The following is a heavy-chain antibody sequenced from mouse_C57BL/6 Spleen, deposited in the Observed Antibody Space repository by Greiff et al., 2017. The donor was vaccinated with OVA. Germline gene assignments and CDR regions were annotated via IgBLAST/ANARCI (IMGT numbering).Heavy chain of an antibody. CDR2: ISNLAYSI. J-gene: IGHJ4*01. D-gene: IGHD1-1*02. CDR3: ARQGSHYVMDY. CDR1: GFTFSDYG. V-gene: IGHV5-15*01. Sequence: EVKLVESGGGLVQPGGSLKLSCAASGFTFSDYGMAWVRQAPRKGPEWVAFISNLAYSIYYADTVTGRFTISRENAKNTLYLEMSSLRSEDTAMYYCARQGSHYVMDYWGQGTSVTVSS.